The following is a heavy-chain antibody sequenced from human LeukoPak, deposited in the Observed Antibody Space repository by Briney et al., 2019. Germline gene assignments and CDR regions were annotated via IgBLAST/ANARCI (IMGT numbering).Heavy chain of an antibody. CDR1: GYTFTGYY. V-gene: IGHV1-18*04. J-gene: IGHJ4*02. Sequence: EASVKVSCKASGYTFTGYYMHWVRQAPGQGLEWMGWISAYNGNTNYAQKLQGRVTMTTDTSTSTAYMELRSLRSDDTAVYYCARDLIVGATGYWGQGTLVTVSS. D-gene: IGHD1-26*01. CDR3: ARDLIVGATGY. CDR2: ISAYNGNT.